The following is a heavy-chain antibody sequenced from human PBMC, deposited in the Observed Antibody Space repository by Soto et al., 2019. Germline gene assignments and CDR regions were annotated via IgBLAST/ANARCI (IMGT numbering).Heavy chain of an antibody. J-gene: IGHJ6*03. CDR3: ARERGTGVVAATIDPPDYYYYYYMDV. D-gene: IGHD2-15*01. Sequence: ASVKVSCKASGYTFTSYGISWVRQAPGQGLEWMGWISAYNGNTNYAQKLQGRVTMTTDTSTSTAYMELRSLRSDDTAVYYCARERGTGVVAATIDPPDYYYYYYMDVWGKGTTVTVSS. CDR1: GYTFTSYG. V-gene: IGHV1-18*01. CDR2: ISAYNGNT.